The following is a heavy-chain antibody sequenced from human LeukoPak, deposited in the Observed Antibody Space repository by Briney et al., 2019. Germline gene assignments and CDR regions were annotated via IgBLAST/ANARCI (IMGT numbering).Heavy chain of an antibody. CDR1: GFTFSSYG. CDR3: VKDLYKGDTSTWYYFDY. CDR2: ISDNGRRT. J-gene: IGHJ4*02. Sequence: GGSLGLSCSASGFTFSSYGLHWVRQAPGKGLEYVSGISDNGRRTYYADPVKGRFTISRDNSRKTLYLQMSSLRAEDTAMYYCVKDLYKGDTSTWYYFDYWGQGTLVTVSS. V-gene: IGHV3-64D*06. D-gene: IGHD6-13*01.